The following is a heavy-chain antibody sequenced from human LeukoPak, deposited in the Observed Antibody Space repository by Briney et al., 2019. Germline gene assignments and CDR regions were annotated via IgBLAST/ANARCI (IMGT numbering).Heavy chain of an antibody. J-gene: IGHJ3*02. V-gene: IGHV3-9*01. CDR1: GFTFDDYA. Sequence: GRSLRLSCAASGFTFDDYAMHWVRQAPGKGLEWVSGISWNSGSIGYADSVKGRFTISRDNAKNSLYLRMNSLRAEDTALYYCARAGYCSGGSCLLGAFDIWGQGTMVTVSS. CDR2: ISWNSGSI. CDR3: ARAGYCSGGSCLLGAFDI. D-gene: IGHD2-15*01.